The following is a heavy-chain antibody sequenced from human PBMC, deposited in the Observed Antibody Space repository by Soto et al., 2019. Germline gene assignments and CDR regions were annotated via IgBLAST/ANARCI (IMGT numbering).Heavy chain of an antibody. D-gene: IGHD3-10*01. V-gene: IGHV1-69*01. J-gene: IGHJ6*02. Sequence: QVQLVQSGAEVKKPGSSVKVSCKASVGTFSSYAISWVRQAPGQGLEWMGGIIPIFGTANYAQKFQGRVTITADQSTSTADMEMGSLRSEDTAVYYCARATITRGMDVWGQGTTVTVSS. CDR3: ARATITRGMDV. CDR1: VGTFSSYA. CDR2: IIPIFGTA.